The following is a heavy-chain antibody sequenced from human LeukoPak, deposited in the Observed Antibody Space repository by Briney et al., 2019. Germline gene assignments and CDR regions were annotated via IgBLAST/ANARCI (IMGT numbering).Heavy chain of an antibody. CDR2: ISSSGSTI. D-gene: IGHD5-24*01. CDR1: GFTFRSYE. CDR3: ARGLNSLDY. J-gene: IGHJ4*02. V-gene: IGHV3-48*03. Sequence: QPGGSLRLSCAASGFTFRSYEMNWVRQAPGKGLEWVSYISSSGSTIYYADSVKGRFTISRDKAKNSLYLQMNSLRAEDTAVYYCARGLNSLDYWGQGTLVTVSS.